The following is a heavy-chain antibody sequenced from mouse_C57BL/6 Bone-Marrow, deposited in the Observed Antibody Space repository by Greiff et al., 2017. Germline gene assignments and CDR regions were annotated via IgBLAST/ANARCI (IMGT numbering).Heavy chain of an antibody. CDR1: GYTFTSYW. J-gene: IGHJ2*01. CDR3: AISGPYYSSYLCDY. Sequence: QVQLQQPGAELVRPGSSVKLSCKASGYTFTSYWMDWVKQRPGQGLEWIGNIYPSDSETPYNQKFKDKATLTVDKSSSTAYMQLSSLTSEDSAVYNCAISGPYYSSYLCDYWGQGTTLTVSS. D-gene: IGHD2-5*01. CDR2: IYPSDSET. V-gene: IGHV1-61*01.